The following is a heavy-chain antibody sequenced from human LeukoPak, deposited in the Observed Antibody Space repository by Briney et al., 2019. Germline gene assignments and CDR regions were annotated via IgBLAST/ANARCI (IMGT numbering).Heavy chain of an antibody. J-gene: IGHJ6*03. CDR2: ISAAGGDS. Sequence: GGSLRLSCAASGFTFSNYAMNWVRQAPGKGLEWVSSISAAGGDSHYADSVKGRFTISRDNSKNTMFLQMSSLRVEDTAVYYCARTQYCSSSNCYSYSYYYYMDVWGKGTTVTVSS. CDR1: GFTFSNYA. V-gene: IGHV3-23*01. CDR3: ARTQYCSSSNCYSYSYYYYMDV. D-gene: IGHD2-2*01.